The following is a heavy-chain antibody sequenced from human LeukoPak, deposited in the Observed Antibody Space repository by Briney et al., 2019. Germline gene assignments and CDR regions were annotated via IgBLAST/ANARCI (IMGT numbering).Heavy chain of an antibody. CDR3: AKDPPGGYGSGSYLDY. J-gene: IGHJ4*02. V-gene: IGHV3-23*01. CDR2: ISGSGGST. Sequence: GGSLRLSCAASGFTFSSYAMSWVRQAPGKGLEWVSAISGSGGSTYYADSVKGRFTISRDNSKNTLYLQMNSLRAEDTAVYYCAKDPPGGYGSGSYLDYWGQGTLVTVSS. D-gene: IGHD3-10*01. CDR1: GFTFSSYA.